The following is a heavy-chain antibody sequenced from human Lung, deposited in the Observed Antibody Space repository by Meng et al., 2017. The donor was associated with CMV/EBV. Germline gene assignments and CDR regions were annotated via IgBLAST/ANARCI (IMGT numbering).Heavy chain of an antibody. CDR2: IWNDGSIK. V-gene: IGHV3-33*06. CDR1: GLTFSSYG. J-gene: IGHJ6*02. Sequence: SCAASGLTFSSYGMHWVRQAPGKRLEWVAVIWNDGSIKYYADSVKGRFTISRDNSKNTLYLQMYSLRADDTAVYHCAKAQFGRYFDGRDGMDVWXQGPTVTVSS. D-gene: IGHD3-9*01. CDR3: AKAQFGRYFDGRDGMDV.